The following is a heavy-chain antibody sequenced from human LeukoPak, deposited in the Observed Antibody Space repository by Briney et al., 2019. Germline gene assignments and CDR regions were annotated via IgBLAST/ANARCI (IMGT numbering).Heavy chain of an antibody. J-gene: IGHJ4*02. Sequence: GSSVTVSCKASGGTFSSYAISWVLQAPGQGLEWMGGIIPIFGTANYAQKFQGRVTITADKSTSTAYMELSSLRSEDTAVYYCARASIAAAGTLDYWGQGTLVTVSS. D-gene: IGHD6-13*01. V-gene: IGHV1-69*06. CDR3: ARASIAAAGTLDY. CDR1: GGTFSSYA. CDR2: IIPIFGTA.